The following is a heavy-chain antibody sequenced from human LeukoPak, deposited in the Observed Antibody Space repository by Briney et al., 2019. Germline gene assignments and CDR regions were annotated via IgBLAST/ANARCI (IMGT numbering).Heavy chain of an antibody. V-gene: IGHV3-23*01. D-gene: IGHD6-19*01. CDR2: ISGSGGST. Sequence: GGSLRLSCAASGFTFDDYGMSWVRQAPGKGLEWVSAISGSGGSTYYADSVKGRFTISRDNSKNTLYLQMNSLRAEDTAVYYCAKDGGNDSSGCIDYWGQGTLVTVSS. CDR1: GFTFDDYG. CDR3: AKDGGNDSSGCIDY. J-gene: IGHJ4*02.